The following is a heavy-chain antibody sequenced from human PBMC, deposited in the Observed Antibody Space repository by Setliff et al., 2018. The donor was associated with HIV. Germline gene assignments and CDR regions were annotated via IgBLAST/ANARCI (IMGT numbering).Heavy chain of an antibody. J-gene: IGHJ4*02. V-gene: IGHV4-59*08. CDR2: IYKSGTT. CDR3: ARQGNIVVVTSFDY. Sequence: PSETLSLTCSVSGGSVNSYHWSWIRQPPGKGLEWIGYIYKSGTTNYSPSLKSRVTISAGPSKNQFSLKLTSVTAADTAVYYCARQGNIVVVTSFDYWGQGTLVTVSS. D-gene: IGHD2-21*02. CDR1: GGSVNSYH.